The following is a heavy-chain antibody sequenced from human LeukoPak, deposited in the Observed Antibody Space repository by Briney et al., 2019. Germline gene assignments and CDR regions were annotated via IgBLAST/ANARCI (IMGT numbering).Heavy chain of an antibody. CDR2: VSSNGVTT. Sequence: GGSLRLSCSTSGFAFSYYTMYWVRQAPGKGLGYVSAVSSNGVTTYYADSVKGRFTISRDNSKNTLYLQMSSLRTEDTAVYYCVKAPATAVGATPYYFDNWGQGTLVTVSS. J-gene: IGHJ4*02. V-gene: IGHV3-64D*09. CDR1: GFAFSYYT. D-gene: IGHD1-26*01. CDR3: VKAPATAVGATPYYFDN.